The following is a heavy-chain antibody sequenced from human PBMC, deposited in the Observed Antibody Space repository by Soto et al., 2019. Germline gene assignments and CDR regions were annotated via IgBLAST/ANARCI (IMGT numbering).Heavy chain of an antibody. V-gene: IGHV4-4*02. CDR2: IYHSGST. CDR3: ARDIPGSSSPPGMHL. CDR1: GGSISSSNW. Sequence: SETLSLTCAVSGGSISSSNWWSWVRQPPGKGLEWIGEIYHSGSTNYNPSLKSRVTISVDKSKNQFSLKLSSVTAADTAVYYCARDIPGSSSPPGMHLWGQGTTVTVS. D-gene: IGHD2-2*01. J-gene: IGHJ6*02.